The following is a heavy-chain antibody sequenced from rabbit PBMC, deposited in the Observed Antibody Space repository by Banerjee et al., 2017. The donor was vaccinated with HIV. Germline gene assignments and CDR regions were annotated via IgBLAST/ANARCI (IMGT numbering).Heavy chain of an antibody. D-gene: IGHD8-1*01. V-gene: IGHV1S40*01. CDR2: IGTSSGST. J-gene: IGHJ4*01. Sequence: QSLEESGGDLVKPGASLTLTCTASGFDLSSYYWICWVRQAPGKGLELIACIGTSSGSTYYASWAKGRFTISKTSSTTVTLQMTSLTAADTATYFCARTAFGSSSLFNLWGPGTLVTVS. CDR1: GFDLSSYYW. CDR3: ARTAFGSSSLFNL.